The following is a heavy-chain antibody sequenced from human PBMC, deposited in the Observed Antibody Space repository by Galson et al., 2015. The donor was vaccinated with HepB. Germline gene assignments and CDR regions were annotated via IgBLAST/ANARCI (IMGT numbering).Heavy chain of an antibody. CDR2: ISSSSSYT. J-gene: IGHJ4*02. V-gene: IGHV3-11*06. CDR1: GFTFSDYY. Sequence: SLRLSCAASGFTFSDYYMSWIRQAPGKGLEWVSYISSSSSYTNYADSVKGRFTISRDNAKNSLYLQMNSLRAEDTAVYYCARDLTHEATVTNNFDYWGQGTLVTVSS. CDR3: ARDLTHEATVTNNFDY. D-gene: IGHD4-11*01.